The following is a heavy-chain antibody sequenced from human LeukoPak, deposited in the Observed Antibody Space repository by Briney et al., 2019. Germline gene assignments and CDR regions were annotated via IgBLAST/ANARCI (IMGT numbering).Heavy chain of an antibody. CDR3: AKHDSSSDS. J-gene: IGHJ4*02. D-gene: IGHD3-22*01. V-gene: IGHV3-30*02. Sequence: PGGSLRLPCAASGFIFSSYGMHWVRQPPGKGLEWVAFIRSDGSDTYSAASVKGRFTISRDNSKNTLWLQMNSLRAEDTAVYYCAKHDSSSDSWGQGKLVSVSS. CDR1: GFIFSSYG. CDR2: IRSDGSDT.